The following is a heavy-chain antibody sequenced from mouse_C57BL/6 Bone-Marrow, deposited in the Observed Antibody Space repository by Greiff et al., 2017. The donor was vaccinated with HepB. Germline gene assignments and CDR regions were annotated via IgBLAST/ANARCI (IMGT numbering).Heavy chain of an antibody. CDR2: ISSGGSYT. V-gene: IGHV5-6*02. D-gene: IGHD1-1*01. Sequence: EVKLVESGGDLVKPGGSLKLSCAASGFTFSSYGMSWVRQTPDKRLEWVATISSGGSYTYYPDSVKGRFTISRDNAKNTLYLQMSSLKSEDTAMYYCARRGFITTVVIYWYFDVWGTGTTVTVSS. CDR1: GFTFSSYG. CDR3: ARRGFITTVVIYWYFDV. J-gene: IGHJ1*03.